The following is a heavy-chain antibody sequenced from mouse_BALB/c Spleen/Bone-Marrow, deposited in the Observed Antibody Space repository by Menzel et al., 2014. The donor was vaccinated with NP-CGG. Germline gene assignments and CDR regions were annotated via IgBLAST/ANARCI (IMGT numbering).Heavy chain of an antibody. J-gene: IGHJ2*01. CDR2: IYPGDGDT. CDR3: ARGGISVDY. V-gene: IGHV1-80*01. CDR1: GYAFSVYW. Sequence: VQGVESGAELVRPGSSVKISCKASGYAFSVYWMSWVKQRPGQGLEWIGQIYPGDGDTNYNGKFKGRATLTADKSSNTAYMQLSSLTSEDSAVYFCARGGISVDYWGQGTTLTVSS.